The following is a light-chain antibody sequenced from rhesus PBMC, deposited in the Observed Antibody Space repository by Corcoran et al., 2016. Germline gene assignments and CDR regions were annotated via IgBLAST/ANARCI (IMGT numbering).Light chain of an antibody. CDR1: SSDIGGYNR. J-gene: IGLJ1*01. V-gene: IGLV2-23*02. CDR2: EVS. Sequence: QAALTQSPSVSGSPGQSVTISCTGTSSDIGGYNRVSWYQQHPGKAPKLMIYEVSKRPSGVSDRFSGSKSGNTASLTISGLQAEDEADYYCCSYAGSYTFYVFGVGTRLTVL. CDR3: CSYAGSYTFYV.